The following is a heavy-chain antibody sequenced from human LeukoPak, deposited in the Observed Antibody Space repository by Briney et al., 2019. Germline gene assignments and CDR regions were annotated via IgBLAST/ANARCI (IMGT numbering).Heavy chain of an antibody. D-gene: IGHD3-10*01. V-gene: IGHV1-8*01. Sequence: ASVKVSCKASGYTFTSYDINWVRQATGQGLEGMGWMNPNSGNTGYAQKFQGRVTMTRNTSISTAYMELSSLKSEDTAVYYCARGRLLWFAEETFIDYWGQGTLVTVSS. CDR2: MNPNSGNT. CDR1: GYTFTSYD. CDR3: ARGRLLWFAEETFIDY. J-gene: IGHJ4*02.